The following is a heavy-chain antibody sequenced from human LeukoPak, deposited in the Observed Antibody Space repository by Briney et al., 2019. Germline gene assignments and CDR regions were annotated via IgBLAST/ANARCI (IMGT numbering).Heavy chain of an antibody. D-gene: IGHD3-22*01. CDR3: ARRHPGRGYYDSSGYPAYFDY. CDR2: IYHSRST. J-gene: IGHJ4*02. CDR1: GGSISSGGYS. Sequence: SETLSLTCAVSGGSISSGGYSWSWIRQPPGKGLEWIGYIYHSRSTYYNPSLKSRVTISVDRSKNQFSLKLSSVTAADTAVYYCARRHPGRGYYDSSGYPAYFDYWGQGTLVTVSS. V-gene: IGHV4-30-2*01.